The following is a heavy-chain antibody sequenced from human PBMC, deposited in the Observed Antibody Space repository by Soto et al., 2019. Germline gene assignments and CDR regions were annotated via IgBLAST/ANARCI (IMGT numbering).Heavy chain of an antibody. CDR3: ARVSDFWSGYGTVYYYYYYMDV. CDR2: ISPNNGNT. V-gene: IGHV1-18*01. CDR1: GYTFTSYG. Sequence: ASVKVSCKASGYTFTSYGISWVRQAPGQGLEWMGWISPNNGNTGYAQKFQGRVTMTTNTSTSTAYMELSSLRSEDTAVYYCARVSDFWSGYGTVYYYYYYMDVWGKGTTVTVS. D-gene: IGHD3-3*01. J-gene: IGHJ6*03.